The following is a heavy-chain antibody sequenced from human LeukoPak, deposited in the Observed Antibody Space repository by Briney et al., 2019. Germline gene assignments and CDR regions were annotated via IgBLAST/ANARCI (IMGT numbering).Heavy chain of an antibody. CDR2: IYYSGST. CDR1: GDPISSYY. Sequence: PSETLSLTCAVSGDPISSYYWIWLRQPPGKGLEWIGFIYYSGSTNYNPSLQSRVTISVDTSKNQFSLKLSSVTAADTAVYYCARQGFWRGYFVFDYWGQGTLVTVSS. V-gene: IGHV4-59*08. D-gene: IGHD3-3*01. CDR3: ARQGFWRGYFVFDY. J-gene: IGHJ4*02.